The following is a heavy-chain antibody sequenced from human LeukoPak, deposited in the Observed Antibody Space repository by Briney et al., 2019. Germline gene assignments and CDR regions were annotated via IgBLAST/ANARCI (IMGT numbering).Heavy chain of an antibody. V-gene: IGHV4-59*12. J-gene: IGHJ4*02. Sequence: SETLSLTCTVSGGSISSYYWSWIRQPPGRGLEWIAYIYYSGSTNYNPSLKSRVTISGDTSKNQFSLKLSSVTAADTAVYYCASRGVSVTRELIDYWGQGTLVTVSS. CDR3: ASRGVSVTRELIDY. CDR1: GGSISSYY. D-gene: IGHD4-23*01. CDR2: IYYSGST.